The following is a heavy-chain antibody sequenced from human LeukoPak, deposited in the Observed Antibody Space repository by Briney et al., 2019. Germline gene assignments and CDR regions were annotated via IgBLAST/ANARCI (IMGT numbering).Heavy chain of an antibody. Sequence: GGSLRLSCAASGFTFSDYYMSWIRQAPGKGLEWVSYISGSGATIYYADSVKGRFTISRDNAKNSLYLQMNSLRAEDSAVYHCARTYSSSWYCYFDYWGQGTLVTVSS. J-gene: IGHJ4*02. D-gene: IGHD6-13*01. CDR2: ISGSGATI. CDR1: GFTFSDYY. CDR3: ARTYSSSWYCYFDY. V-gene: IGHV3-11*04.